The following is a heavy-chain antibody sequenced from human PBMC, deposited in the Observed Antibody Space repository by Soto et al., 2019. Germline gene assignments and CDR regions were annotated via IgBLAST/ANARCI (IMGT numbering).Heavy chain of an antibody. CDR3: TRDLNHDCGP. J-gene: IGHJ5*02. Sequence: EVHLVESGGALVQPGGSLRLSCAASGFTFSDYWMTWVRQTPGKGLEGVANMNPDGSEQYYLDSVKGRFTISRDNAKNSLYLQMNNLRGEDTAVDYCTRDLNHDCGPWGQGTQVLVSS. V-gene: IGHV3-7*04. D-gene: IGHD2-21*01. CDR2: MNPDGSEQ. CDR1: GFTFSDYW.